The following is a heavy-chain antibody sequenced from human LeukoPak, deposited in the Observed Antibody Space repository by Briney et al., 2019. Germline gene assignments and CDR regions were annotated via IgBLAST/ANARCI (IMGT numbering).Heavy chain of an antibody. V-gene: IGHV3-30-3*01. CDR1: GSTFSSYA. CDR2: ISYDGTNK. CDR3: AKDLTIVGAPS. J-gene: IGHJ4*02. Sequence: GGSLRLSCAASGSTFSSYAMHWVRQAPGKGLEWVAVISYDGTNKYYADSVKGRFTISRDNSKNTLYLQMNSLRAEDTAVYYCAKDLTIVGAPSWGQGTLVTVSS. D-gene: IGHD1-26*01.